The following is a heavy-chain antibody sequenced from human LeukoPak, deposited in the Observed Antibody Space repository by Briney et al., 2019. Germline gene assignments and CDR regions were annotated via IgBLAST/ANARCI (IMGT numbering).Heavy chain of an antibody. J-gene: IGHJ4*02. CDR1: GGSISKYY. V-gene: IGHV4-59*08. Sequence: SETLSLTCTVSGGSISKYYWSWIRQPPGKGLEWIGYIYYNGATNYNPSPKSRVTMSIDTSKNQFSLKLSSVTAADTAVYYCASNPGSGWIDYWGQGTLVTVSS. CDR3: ASNPGSGWIDY. CDR2: IYYNGAT. D-gene: IGHD6-19*01.